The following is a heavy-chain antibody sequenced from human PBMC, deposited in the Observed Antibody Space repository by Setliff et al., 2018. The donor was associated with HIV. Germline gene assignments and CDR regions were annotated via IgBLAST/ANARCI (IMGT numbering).Heavy chain of an antibody. J-gene: IGHJ6*03. CDR2: IYNSGST. CDR1: GGSFSGYY. Sequence: SETLSLTCAVSGGSFSGYYWSWIRQPPGKGLEWIGRIYNSGSTIYNPSLKSRVTMSIDTSKKQFSLKLASVTAADTAVYYCASEAWTSYRSSSGYYYYYMDVWGKGTTVTVSS. D-gene: IGHD6-6*01. CDR3: ASEAWTSYRSSSGYYYYYMDV. V-gene: IGHV4-59*10.